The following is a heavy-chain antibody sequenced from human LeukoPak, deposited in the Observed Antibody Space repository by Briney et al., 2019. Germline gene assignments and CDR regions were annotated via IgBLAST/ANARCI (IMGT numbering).Heavy chain of an antibody. D-gene: IGHD2-21*02. Sequence: PGGSLRLSCAASGFTFSTYWMHWVRQAPGKGLVWVSRINRDGSSTNYADFVKGRFTISRDDSKNTLYLQMNSLRAEDTAVYYCARDLGDRGNYYFDYWGQGTLVTVSS. CDR3: ARDLGDRGNYYFDY. CDR1: GFTFSTYW. J-gene: IGHJ4*02. V-gene: IGHV3-74*01. CDR2: INRDGSST.